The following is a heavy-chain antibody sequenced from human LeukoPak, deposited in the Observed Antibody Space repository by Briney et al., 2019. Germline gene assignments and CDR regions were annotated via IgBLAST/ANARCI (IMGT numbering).Heavy chain of an antibody. CDR2: LYRGGTA. J-gene: IGHJ4*02. Sequence: GGSLRLSCAASGFTFSSYAMSWVRQAPGKGLEWVSVLYRGGTANYADSVQGRFIISRDNSKNTLYLQMNSLRAEDTAVYYCARDHDDGDYFFDYWGQGTLVTVSS. CDR3: ARDHDDGDYFFDY. CDR1: GFTFSSYA. D-gene: IGHD4-17*01. V-gene: IGHV3-66*01.